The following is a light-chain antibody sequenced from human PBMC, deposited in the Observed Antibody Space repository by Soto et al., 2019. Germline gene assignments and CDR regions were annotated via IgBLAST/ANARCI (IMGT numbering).Light chain of an antibody. V-gene: IGLV2-18*01. J-gene: IGLJ1*01. CDR3: SLYTSENTYV. Sequence: QSALTPPPSVSGSPGQSVTISCTGTSTDFVSYNRVSWYQQPPGTAPKLIIYEASNRPSGVPDRFSGSKSGNTASLTISGLQAADEADYYCSLYTSENTYVFGTGTNVTVL. CDR1: STDFVSYNR. CDR2: EAS.